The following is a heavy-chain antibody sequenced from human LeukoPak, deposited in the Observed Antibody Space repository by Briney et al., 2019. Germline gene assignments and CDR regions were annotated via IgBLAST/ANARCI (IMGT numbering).Heavy chain of an antibody. CDR3: TSVLRYFDWLNAFDI. D-gene: IGHD3-9*01. CDR2: IRSEAYSYAT. V-gene: IGHV3-73*01. Sequence: GGSLKLSCAASGFTFSGSAMHWVRQASGKGLEWVGRIRSEAYSYATAYAASVKGRFTISRDDSKNTAYLQMNSLKTEDTAVSYCTSVLRYFDWLNAFDIWGQGTIVTVSS. J-gene: IGHJ3*02. CDR1: GFTFSGSA.